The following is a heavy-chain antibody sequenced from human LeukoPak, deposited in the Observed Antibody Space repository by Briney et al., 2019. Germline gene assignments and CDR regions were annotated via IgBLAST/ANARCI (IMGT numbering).Heavy chain of an antibody. D-gene: IGHD1-26*01. V-gene: IGHV3-7*01. CDR2: INQDGSKK. CDR3: ARDPYNGGYGASYYYYMDV. CDR1: GFTFSTYW. Sequence: GGSLRLSCEASGFTFSTYWMIWVRQAPGKGLEWVANINQDGSKKYYVDSIKGRFTISRDNAKNSLYLQMNSLRAEDTAIYYCARDPYNGGYGASYYYYMDVWGKGTTVTISS. J-gene: IGHJ6*03.